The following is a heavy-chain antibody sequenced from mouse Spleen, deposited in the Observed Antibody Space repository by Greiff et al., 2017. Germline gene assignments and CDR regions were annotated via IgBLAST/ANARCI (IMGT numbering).Heavy chain of an antibody. CDR1: GYAFSSSW. V-gene: IGHV1-82*01. D-gene: IGHD1-1*01. J-gene: IGHJ2*01. CDR2: IYPGDGDT. Sequence: VHLVESGGGLVKPGASVKISCKASGYAFSSSWMNWVKQRPGKGLEWIGRIYPGDGDTNYNGKFKGKATLTADKSSSTAYMQLSSLTSEDSAVYFCAIITTVVALDYWGQGTTLTVSS. CDR3: AIITTVVALDY.